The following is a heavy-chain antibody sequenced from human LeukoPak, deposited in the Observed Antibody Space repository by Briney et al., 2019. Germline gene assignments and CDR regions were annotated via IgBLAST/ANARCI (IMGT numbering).Heavy chain of an antibody. CDR1: GFTFSKYG. CDR3: AEPEKFGFGYGFNSD. J-gene: IGHJ4*02. D-gene: IGHD5-18*01. V-gene: IGHV3-30*03. Sequence: GGSLRLSCAASGFTFSKYGNNWGRQAPGKGLEWVAVISYDGSDKYYADSVKGRLTTSRDNSKNTLYLQMKSVRDEDTAVYYCAEPEKFGFGYGFNSDWSQGTLVTVSS. CDR2: ISYDGSDK.